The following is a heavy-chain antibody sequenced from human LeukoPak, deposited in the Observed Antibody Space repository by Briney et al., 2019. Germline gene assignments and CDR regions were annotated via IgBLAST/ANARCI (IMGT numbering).Heavy chain of an antibody. J-gene: IGHJ4*02. Sequence: GESLQISCKGSGYSFTSYWIGWVRQMPGKGLEWMGIIYPGDSDTRYSPSFQGRVTISADKSISTAYLQWSSLKASDTAMYYCARLEYSYGYGLEGHFDYWGQGTLVTVSS. CDR3: ARLEYSYGYGLEGHFDY. CDR1: GYSFTSYW. D-gene: IGHD5-18*01. V-gene: IGHV5-51*01. CDR2: IYPGDSDT.